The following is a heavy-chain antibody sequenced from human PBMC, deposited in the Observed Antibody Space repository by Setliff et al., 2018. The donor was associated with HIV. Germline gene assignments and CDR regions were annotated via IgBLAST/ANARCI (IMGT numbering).Heavy chain of an antibody. CDR1: GFTFDDYA. Sequence: GGSLRLSCAASGFTFDDYAMHWVRQAPGKGLEWVSTISGSGGSTYYADSVKGRFTISRDISENTLYLQMNSLRAEDTAVYYCAKGDVAGIVGATLYFDYWGQGTLVTVSS. CDR3: AKGDVAGIVGATLYFDY. CDR2: ISGSGGST. V-gene: IGHV3-23*01. J-gene: IGHJ4*02. D-gene: IGHD1-26*01.